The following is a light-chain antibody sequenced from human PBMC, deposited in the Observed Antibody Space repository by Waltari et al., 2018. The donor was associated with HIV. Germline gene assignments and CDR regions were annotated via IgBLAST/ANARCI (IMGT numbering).Light chain of an antibody. J-gene: IGKJ1*01. CDR2: WAS. CDR3: QQYYSVPPT. CDR1: QTVLYTSHNINY. Sequence: DIVMTQSPDSLAVSLGERATIHCTSSQTVLYTSHNINYLAWYQQKPGQPPKLLIYWASTRESGVPDRFSGSGSGTDFTLTISSLQAEDVAVYFCQQYYSVPPTFGQGTKVEIK. V-gene: IGKV4-1*01.